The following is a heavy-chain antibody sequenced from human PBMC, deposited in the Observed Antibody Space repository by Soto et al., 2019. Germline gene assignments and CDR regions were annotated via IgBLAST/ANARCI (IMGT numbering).Heavy chain of an antibody. D-gene: IGHD3-22*01. V-gene: IGHV3-23*01. CDR2: ISGGGGST. CDR1: GFTFSSYA. Sequence: PGGALRLSCAASGFTFSSYAMSWVRQAPGKGLEWVSAISGGGGSTYYADSAKGRFTISRDNAKNTLYLQMNSLRAEDTAVYYFATQHAPYYYDCSSYCCPRDPGRYSWGQGTLVTVSS. CDR3: ATQHAPYYYDCSSYCCPRDPGRYS. J-gene: IGHJ5*02.